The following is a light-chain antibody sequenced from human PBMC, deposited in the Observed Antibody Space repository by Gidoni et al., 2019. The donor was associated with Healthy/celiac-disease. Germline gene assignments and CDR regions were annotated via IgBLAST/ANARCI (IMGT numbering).Light chain of an antibody. V-gene: IGLV3-21*03. CDR3: QVWDSSSDHVV. Sequence: SYVLTQPPSVSVAPGKTARITCGGNNIGSKSVHWYQQKQGQAPVLVVYDDSDRPSGIPERFSGANSGNTANLTISRVEAGDEADYYCQVWDSSSDHVVFGGGTKLTVL. CDR2: DDS. CDR1: NIGSKS. J-gene: IGLJ2*01.